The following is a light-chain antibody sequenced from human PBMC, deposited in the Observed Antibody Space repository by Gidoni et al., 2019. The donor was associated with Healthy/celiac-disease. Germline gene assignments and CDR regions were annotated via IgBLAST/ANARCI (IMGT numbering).Light chain of an antibody. CDR1: SSNIGSNY. V-gene: IGLV1-47*02. J-gene: IGLJ2*01. CDR3: AAWDDSLSGPGV. Sequence: VTISCSGSSSNIGSNYVYWYQQLPGTAPKLLIYSNNQRPSGVPDRFSGSKSGTSASLAISGLRSEDEADYYCAAWDDSLSGPGVFGGGTKLTVL. CDR2: SNN.